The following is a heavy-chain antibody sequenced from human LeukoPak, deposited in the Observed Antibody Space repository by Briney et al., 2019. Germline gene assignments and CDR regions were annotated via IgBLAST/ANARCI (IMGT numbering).Heavy chain of an antibody. Sequence: VASVKVSCKVSGYTLTELSMHWVRQAPGKGLEWMGGFDPEDGETIYAQKFQGRVTMTEDTSTDTAYMELSSLRSEDTAVYYCARDGSPYYDSSGYSNHFDYWGQGTLVTVSS. J-gene: IGHJ4*02. CDR3: ARDGSPYYDSSGYSNHFDY. CDR2: FDPEDGET. CDR1: GYTLTELS. D-gene: IGHD3-22*01. V-gene: IGHV1-24*01.